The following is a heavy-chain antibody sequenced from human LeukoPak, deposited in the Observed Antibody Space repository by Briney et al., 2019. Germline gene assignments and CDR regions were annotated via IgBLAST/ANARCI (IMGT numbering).Heavy chain of an antibody. CDR2: ISGSGDST. J-gene: IGHJ4*02. Sequence: PGGSLRLSCAVSGFTFSSYAMSWVRQAPGKGLEWVSVISGSGDSTYYTDPVKGRFSISRDNSKNTVYLQMNSLRAEDTAVYYCASETAAGFDYGGQGTLVTVSS. D-gene: IGHD6-13*01. CDR1: GFTFSSYA. V-gene: IGHV3-23*01. CDR3: ASETAAGFDY.